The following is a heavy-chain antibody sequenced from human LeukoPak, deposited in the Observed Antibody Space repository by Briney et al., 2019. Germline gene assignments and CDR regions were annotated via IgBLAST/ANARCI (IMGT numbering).Heavy chain of an antibody. CDR2: ISYDGSDK. CDR3: AKDMRPYSGDRSFLFDQ. Sequence: GGSLRLSCAASGFSFSYYGVHWVRQAPGKGLEWVALISYDGSDKYFADSVKGRFSISRDNSQNTLYLQMNSLITEDTAIYYCAKDMRPYSGDRSFLFDQWGQGTLVIVSS. CDR1: GFSFSYYG. V-gene: IGHV3-30*18. D-gene: IGHD1-26*01. J-gene: IGHJ4*02.